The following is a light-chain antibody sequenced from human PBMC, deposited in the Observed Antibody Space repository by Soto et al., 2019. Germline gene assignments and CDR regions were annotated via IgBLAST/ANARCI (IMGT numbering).Light chain of an antibody. CDR1: SSNIGNNY. J-gene: IGLJ2*01. CDR2: ENN. CDR3: GTWDSSLSAGL. Sequence: QSVLTQPPSVSAAPGQKVTISCSGSSSNIGNNYVSWYQQLPGTAPKLLIYENNKRPSGIPDRFSGSKSGTSATLGITGLQTGDEDDYYCGTWDSSLSAGLFGGGTKLTVL. V-gene: IGLV1-51*02.